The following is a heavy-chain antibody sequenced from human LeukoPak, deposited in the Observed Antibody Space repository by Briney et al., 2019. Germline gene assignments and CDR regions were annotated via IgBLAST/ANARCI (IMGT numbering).Heavy chain of an antibody. J-gene: IGHJ4*02. D-gene: IGHD1-26*01. Sequence: PWGSLRLSCAASGFTFSSYSMNWVRQAPGKGLEWVSYISSSSSTIYYADSVKGRFTISRDNANNSLYLQMNSLRAEDTAVYYCARERGEGGAPFDYWGQGTLVTVSS. CDR2: ISSSSSTI. CDR3: ARERGEGGAPFDY. V-gene: IGHV3-48*01. CDR1: GFTFSSYS.